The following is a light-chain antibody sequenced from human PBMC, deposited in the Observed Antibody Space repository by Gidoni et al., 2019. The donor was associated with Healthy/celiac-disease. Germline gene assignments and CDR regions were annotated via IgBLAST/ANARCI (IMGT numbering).Light chain of an antibody. CDR3: QQSYSTPYT. Sequence: DIQMPQSLSSLSASVGDRVTITCRASQSISSYLNWYPQKPGKAPKLLIYAASSLQSGVPSRFSGSGSGTDFTLTISSLQPEDFATYYCQQSYSTPYTFGQGTKLEIK. J-gene: IGKJ2*01. V-gene: IGKV1-39*01. CDR2: AAS. CDR1: QSISSY.